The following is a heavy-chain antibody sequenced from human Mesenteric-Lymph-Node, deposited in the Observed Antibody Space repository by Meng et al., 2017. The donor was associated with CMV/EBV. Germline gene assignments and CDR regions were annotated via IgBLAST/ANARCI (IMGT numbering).Heavy chain of an antibody. CDR2: ITWDSSII. V-gene: IGHV3-9*01. Sequence: GGSLRLSCAASGFTFDDYAMHWVRQPPGKGLEWVASITWDSSIIAYADSVGGRFTISRDNAKNSLYLQMNSLRAEDTAFYYCAKGQVAAAVKDNWFDTWGQGALVTVSS. CDR1: GFTFDDYA. CDR3: AKGQVAAAVKDNWFDT. J-gene: IGHJ5*02. D-gene: IGHD6-13*01.